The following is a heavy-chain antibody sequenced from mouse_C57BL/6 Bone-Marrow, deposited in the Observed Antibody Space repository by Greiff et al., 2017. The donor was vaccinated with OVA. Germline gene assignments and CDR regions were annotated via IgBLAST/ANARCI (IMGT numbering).Heavy chain of an antibody. V-gene: IGHV1-81*01. D-gene: IGHD1-2*01. CDR1: GYTFTSYG. J-gene: IGHJ2*01. CDR2: IYPRSGNT. CDR3: ASAIQRPAY. Sequence: QVQLQQSGAELARPGASVKLSCKASGYTFTSYGISWVKQRTGQGLEWIGEIYPRSGNTYYNEKFKGKATLTADKSSSTAYMELRSLTSEDSAVYFCASAIQRPAYWGQGTTLTVSS.